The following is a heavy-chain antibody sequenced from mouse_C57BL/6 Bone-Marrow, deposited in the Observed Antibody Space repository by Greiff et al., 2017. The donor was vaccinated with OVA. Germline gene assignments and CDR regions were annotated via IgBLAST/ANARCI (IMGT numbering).Heavy chain of an antibody. CDR1: GFTFSDYG. CDR2: ISNLAYSI. Sequence: EVKVVESGGGLVQPGGSLKLSCAASGFTFSDYGMAWVRQAPRKGPEWVAFISNLAYSIYYADTVTGRFTISRENAKNTLYLEMSSLRSEDTAMYYCARQGDGNYLLDYWGQGTTLTVSS. J-gene: IGHJ2*01. CDR3: ARQGDGNYLLDY. V-gene: IGHV5-15*01. D-gene: IGHD2-1*01.